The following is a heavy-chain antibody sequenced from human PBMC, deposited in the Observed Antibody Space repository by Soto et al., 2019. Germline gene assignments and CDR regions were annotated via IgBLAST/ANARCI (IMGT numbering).Heavy chain of an antibody. CDR3: ARDLSYYYYYGMDV. Sequence: LALTCTVSGGSISSGGYYWSWIRQHPGKGLEWIGYIYYSGSTYYNPSLKSRVTISVDTSKNQFSLKLSSVTAADTAVYYCARDLSYYYYYGMDVWGQGTTVTVSS. V-gene: IGHV4-31*03. CDR1: GGSISSGGYY. CDR2: IYYSGST. J-gene: IGHJ6*02.